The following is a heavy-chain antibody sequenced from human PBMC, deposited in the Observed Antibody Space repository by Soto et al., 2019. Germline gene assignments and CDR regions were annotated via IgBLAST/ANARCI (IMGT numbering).Heavy chain of an antibody. CDR2: IHHSRGT. CDR1: GGSFSVYY. D-gene: IGHD6-13*01. J-gene: IGHJ6*01. Sequence: SETLSLTCAFYGGSFSVYYWSWIRQSRGMGLDWIGEIHHSRGTNYNPSLKSRVTISLDTSKNQFSLKMTSVTAADTALYYCARVPGIWQPLVQYYYFALDVWGQGTTVTVSS. CDR3: ARVPGIWQPLVQYYYFALDV. V-gene: IGHV4-34*01.